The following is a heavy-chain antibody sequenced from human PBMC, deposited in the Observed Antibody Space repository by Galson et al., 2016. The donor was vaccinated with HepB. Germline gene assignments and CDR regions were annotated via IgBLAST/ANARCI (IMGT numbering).Heavy chain of an antibody. V-gene: IGHV3-11*04. D-gene: IGHD5-18*01. CDR1: GFTFSDYY. Sequence: SLRLSCAASGFTFSDYYMNWIRQAPGKGLEWISYISSRSSTIYYADSVKGRFTISRDNVKNSLFLQMNSLRAEDTAVYYCVRGGDTVIGAAFDVWGQGTMVTVSS. CDR3: VRGGDTVIGAAFDV. CDR2: ISSRSSTI. J-gene: IGHJ3*01.